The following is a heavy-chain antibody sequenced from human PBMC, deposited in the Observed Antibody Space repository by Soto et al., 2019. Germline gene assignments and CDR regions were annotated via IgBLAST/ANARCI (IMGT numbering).Heavy chain of an antibody. V-gene: IGHV3-30*18. CDR2: ISFDGSNK. CDR1: GFTFSNYG. J-gene: IGHJ6*02. Sequence: GGSLRLSCAASGFTFSNYGMHWVRQAPGKGLEWVAIISFDGSNKYYADSVKGRFTISRDNSKDTLYLQMTSLRAEDTAVYYCAKDLAEWLLYGYYYGMDVWGQGTTVTVS. D-gene: IGHD3-3*01. CDR3: AKDLAEWLLYGYYYGMDV.